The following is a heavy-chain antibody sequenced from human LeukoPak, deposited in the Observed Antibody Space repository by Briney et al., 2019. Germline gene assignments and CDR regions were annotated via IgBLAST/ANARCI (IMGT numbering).Heavy chain of an antibody. CDR1: GYTFTGYS. Sequence: ASVKVSCKASGYTFTGYSIYWVRQTPGQKLEWMGWINPKTGTANSAQKFQGRVTMTRDTSISTVYMEVRSLRSDDTAVYYCARNRRNGYSSGKYFDYWGQGTLVTVSS. CDR2: INPKTGTA. D-gene: IGHD6-19*01. V-gene: IGHV1-2*02. J-gene: IGHJ4*02. CDR3: ARNRRNGYSSGKYFDY.